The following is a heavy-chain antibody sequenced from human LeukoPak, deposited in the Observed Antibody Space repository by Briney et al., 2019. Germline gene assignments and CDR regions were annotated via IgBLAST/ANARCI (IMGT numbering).Heavy chain of an antibody. D-gene: IGHD3-16*02. CDR2: ISGGSDAI. CDR1: GFTFSSHS. V-gene: IGHV3-48*01. J-gene: IGHJ5*02. Sequence: GGSLRLSCEATGFTFSSHSMNWVRQAPGKGLEWVAYISGGSDAIFYVHSVKGRFTISRDNAKNSLYLQMNSLRAEDTAVYYCARVMIPFLGVISDHWGQGTLVTVSS. CDR3: ARVMIPFLGVISDH.